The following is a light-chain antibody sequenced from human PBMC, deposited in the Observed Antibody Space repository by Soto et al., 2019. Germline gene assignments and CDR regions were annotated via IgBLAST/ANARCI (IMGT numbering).Light chain of an antibody. CDR2: EDS. J-gene: IGLJ3*02. Sequence: SYELTQPPSVSVSPGQTARITCSGDALSKKYAFWYQQKSGRAPVLVIFEDSKRPSGIPERFSGSSSGTKATLTISGAQVEDEADYYCYSIESSGNHRGVFGGGTKLTVL. CDR1: ALSKKY. CDR3: YSIESSGNHRGV. V-gene: IGLV3-10*01.